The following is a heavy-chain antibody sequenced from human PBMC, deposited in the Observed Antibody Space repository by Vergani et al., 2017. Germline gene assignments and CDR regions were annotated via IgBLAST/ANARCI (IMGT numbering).Heavy chain of an antibody. J-gene: IGHJ4*02. Sequence: EVQLLESGGGLVQPGGSLRLSCAASGFTFSSYAMRWVRQAPGKGLEWVSAISGSGGSTYYADSVKGRFTMSRDNSKNTLYLQMNSLRAEDTAVYYCAKDLWFGELYGYWGQGTLVTVSS. CDR3: AKDLWFGELYGY. V-gene: IGHV3-23*01. CDR1: GFTFSSYA. D-gene: IGHD3-10*01. CDR2: ISGSGGST.